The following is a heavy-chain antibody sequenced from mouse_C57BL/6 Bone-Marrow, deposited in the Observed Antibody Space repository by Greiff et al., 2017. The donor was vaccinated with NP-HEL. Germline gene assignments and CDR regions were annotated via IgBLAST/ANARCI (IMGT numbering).Heavy chain of an antibody. CDR2: IDPETGGT. D-gene: IGHD4-1*01. CDR3: TPRDWDRGFDY. J-gene: IGHJ2*01. V-gene: IGHV1-15*01. CDR1: GYTFTDYE. Sequence: VQLQQSGAELVRPGASVTLSCKASGYTFTDYEMHWVKQTPVHGLEWIGAIDPETGGTAYNQKFKGKAILTADKSSSTAYMELRSLTSEDSAVYYCTPRDWDRGFDYGGQGTTLTVSS.